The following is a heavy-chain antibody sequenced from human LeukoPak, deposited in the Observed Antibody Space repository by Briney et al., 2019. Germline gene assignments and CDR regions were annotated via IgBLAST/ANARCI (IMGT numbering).Heavy chain of an antibody. D-gene: IGHD3-3*01. CDR1: GFTFSSYA. V-gene: IGHV3-30-3*01. J-gene: IGHJ4*02. CDR3: ARSRSYVLRFLEWLLSPLDY. CDR2: ISYDGSNK. Sequence: GRSLRLSCAASGFTFSSYAMHWVRQAPGKGLEWVAVISYDGSNKYYADSVKGRFTISRDNSKNTLYLQMNSLRAEDTAVYYCARSRSYVLRFLEWLLSPLDYWGQGTLVTVSP.